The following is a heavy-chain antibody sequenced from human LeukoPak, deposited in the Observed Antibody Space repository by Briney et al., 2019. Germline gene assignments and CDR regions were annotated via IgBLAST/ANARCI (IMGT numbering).Heavy chain of an antibody. J-gene: IGHJ6*03. D-gene: IGHD6-13*01. CDR2: IYPGDSDT. Sequence: GESLQISCKSSGYSFTSYWIGWVRQLPGKGLEWMGIIYPGDSDTRYSPSFQGQVTISADKSISTAYLQWSSLKASDTAMYYCARRGKQLGNYYYYYMDVWGKGTTVTVSS. CDR3: ARRGKQLGNYYYYYMDV. V-gene: IGHV5-51*01. CDR1: GYSFTSYW.